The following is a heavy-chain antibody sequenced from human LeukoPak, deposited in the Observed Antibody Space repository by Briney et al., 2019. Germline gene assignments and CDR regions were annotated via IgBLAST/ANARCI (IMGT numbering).Heavy chain of an antibody. CDR1: GFTLSSYW. Sequence: GGSLRLSCAASGFTLSSYWMHWVRQAPGKGLVWVSHINSDGGSTSYADSVKGRFTISRDNAQNTLYLQMNSLRAEDTAMYYCASTSYYSDRFDFDYWGQGTLVTVSS. CDR2: INSDGGST. CDR3: ASTSYYSDRFDFDY. J-gene: IGHJ4*02. D-gene: IGHD3-22*01. V-gene: IGHV3-74*01.